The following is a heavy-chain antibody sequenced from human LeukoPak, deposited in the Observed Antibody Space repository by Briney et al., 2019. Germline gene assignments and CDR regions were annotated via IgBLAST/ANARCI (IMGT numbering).Heavy chain of an antibody. Sequence: SETLSLTCTVSGGSISSYYWSWIRQPAGKGLEWIGYIYYSGSTNYNPSLKSRVTISVDTSKNQFSLKLSSVTAADTAVYYCARGGNYYGSGSYDYWGQGTLVTVSS. V-gene: IGHV4-59*01. CDR1: GGSISSYY. CDR3: ARGGNYYGSGSYDY. J-gene: IGHJ4*02. CDR2: IYYSGST. D-gene: IGHD3-10*01.